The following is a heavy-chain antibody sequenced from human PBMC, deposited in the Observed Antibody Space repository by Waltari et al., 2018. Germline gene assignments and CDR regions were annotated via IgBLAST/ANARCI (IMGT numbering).Heavy chain of an antibody. Sequence: QLQESGPGLMKTSETLSLTCTVSGDSISSSHYYWGWIRQPPGKGLEWIGSIYYSGNTYYNPSLKSRATVAVDTSKNQFSLNLISVTAADTAVYFCARVLPPTANYFDYWGQGTLVTVSS. CDR1: GDSISSSHYY. V-gene: IGHV4-39*07. J-gene: IGHJ4*02. CDR3: ARVLPPTANYFDY. CDR2: IYYSGNT. D-gene: IGHD4-17*01.